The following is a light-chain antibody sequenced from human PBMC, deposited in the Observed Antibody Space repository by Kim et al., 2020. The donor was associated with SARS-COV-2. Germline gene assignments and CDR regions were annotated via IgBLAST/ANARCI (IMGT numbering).Light chain of an antibody. CDR1: RSVNSY. Sequence: LSPGERATLTCSASRSVNSYLAWYQQKPGQAPRLLINDASNRATGIPARFSGSGSGTEFTLTISSLEPEDFAVYYCQQRSNWRFTFGPGTKVDIK. CDR2: DAS. J-gene: IGKJ3*01. CDR3: QQRSNWRFT. V-gene: IGKV3-11*01.